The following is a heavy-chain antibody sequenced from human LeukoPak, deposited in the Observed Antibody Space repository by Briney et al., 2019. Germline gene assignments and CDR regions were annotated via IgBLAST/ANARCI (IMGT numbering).Heavy chain of an antibody. J-gene: IGHJ6*03. CDR3: ARGEAAMGLYYYYYMDV. V-gene: IGHV1-18*01. CDR2: ISAYNGNT. D-gene: IGHD5-18*01. CDR1: GYTFTSYG. Sequence: GASVKVSCKASGYTFTSYGISWVRQAPGQGLEWMGWISAYNGNTNYAQKLQGRVTMTTDTSTSTAYMELRSLRSDDTAVYYCARGEAAMGLYYYYYMDVWGKGTTVTVSS.